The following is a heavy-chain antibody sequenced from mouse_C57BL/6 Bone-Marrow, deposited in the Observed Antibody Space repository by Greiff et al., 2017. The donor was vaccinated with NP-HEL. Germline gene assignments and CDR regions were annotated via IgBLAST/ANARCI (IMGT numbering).Heavy chain of an antibody. CDR3: ARWNALYYFDY. J-gene: IGHJ2*01. CDR1: GFSLTSYA. CDR2: IWTGGGT. V-gene: IGHV2-9-1*01. Sequence: VQLQESGPGLVAPSQSLSITCTVSGFSLTSYAISWVRQPPGKGLELLGVIWTGGGTNYNSALKYRLSIRKDNSKSQVFLTMNSLHTDDTARYYCARWNALYYFDYWGQGTTLTVSS. D-gene: IGHD6-1*01.